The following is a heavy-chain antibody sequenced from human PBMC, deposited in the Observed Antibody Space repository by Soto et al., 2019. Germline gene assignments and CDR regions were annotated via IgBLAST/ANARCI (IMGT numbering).Heavy chain of an antibody. Sequence: EVQLVESGGGLVQPGGSLRLSCAASGFTFSSDWMSWVRQAPGKGLEWVANIKEDGSKQYYVDSVKGRFTISRDNAKNSLYLQMNSLRAEDTAVYYCARGLYASGWYMDYCDSWGQGRLVTVSS. CDR2: IKEDGSKQ. CDR3: ARGLYASGWYMDYCDS. CDR1: GFTFSSDW. D-gene: IGHD6-19*01. V-gene: IGHV3-7*04. J-gene: IGHJ4*02.